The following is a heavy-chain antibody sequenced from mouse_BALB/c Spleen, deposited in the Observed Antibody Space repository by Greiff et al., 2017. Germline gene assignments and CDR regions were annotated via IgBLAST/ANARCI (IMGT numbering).Heavy chain of an antibody. J-gene: IGHJ2*01. D-gene: IGHD2-1*01. Sequence: VQLKESGPELVKPGASVKVSCKASGYSFTDYNMYWVKQSHGKSLEWIGYIDPYNGGTSYNQKFKGKATFTVDTSSSTAYMQFNSLTSEDSAVYYCARGYGNFPLDFDYWGQGTTLTVSS. CDR3: ARGYGNFPLDFDY. V-gene: IGHV1S135*01. CDR2: IDPYNGGT. CDR1: GYSFTDYN.